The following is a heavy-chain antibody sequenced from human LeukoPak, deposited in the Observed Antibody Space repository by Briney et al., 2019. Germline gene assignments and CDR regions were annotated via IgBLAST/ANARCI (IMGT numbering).Heavy chain of an antibody. CDR2: TSTDENLK. J-gene: IGHJ4*02. CDR3: TRDPILGAPDYFDY. CDR1: GFIFSNYG. Sequence: GGSLRLSCAASGFIFSNYGIHWVRQAPGKGLEWVAVTSTDENLKFYADSVKGRFTISRDNSKNTLYLQMNSLRAEDTAVYYCTRDPILGAPDYFDYWGQGTLVTVSS. V-gene: IGHV3-30*19. D-gene: IGHD1-26*01.